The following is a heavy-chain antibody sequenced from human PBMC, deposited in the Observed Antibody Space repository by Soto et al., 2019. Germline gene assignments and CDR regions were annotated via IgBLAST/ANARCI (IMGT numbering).Heavy chain of an antibody. Sequence: QGQLVQSGAEVKKPGASVKVSCTASGNTFTNFGVTWVRQAPGQGLEWMGWISAYTDDPNYAQKCQGRVTMTIDTSTSTAYWDLRSLTSGDTAVYYCARVIPGAEAWFDPWGQGTLVTVSS. D-gene: IGHD2-2*01. V-gene: IGHV1-18*01. CDR3: ARVIPGAEAWFDP. J-gene: IGHJ5*02. CDR1: GNTFTNFG. CDR2: ISAYTDDP.